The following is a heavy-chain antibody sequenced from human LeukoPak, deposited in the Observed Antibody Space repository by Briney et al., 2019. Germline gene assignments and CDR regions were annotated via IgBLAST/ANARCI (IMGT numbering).Heavy chain of an antibody. V-gene: IGHV4-39*07. CDR2: IYYSGST. CDR1: GGSISGSSYY. J-gene: IGHJ4*02. Sequence: SETLSLTCTVSGGSISGSSYYWGWIRQPPGKGLEWIGSIYYSGSTYYNPSLKSRVTISVDTSKNQFSLKLSSVTAADTAVYYCARDAGGSGWATFDYWGQGTLVTVSS. D-gene: IGHD6-19*01. CDR3: ARDAGGSGWATFDY.